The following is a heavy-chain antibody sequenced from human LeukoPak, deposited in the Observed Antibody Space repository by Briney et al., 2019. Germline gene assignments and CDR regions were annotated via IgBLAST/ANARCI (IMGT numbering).Heavy chain of an antibody. J-gene: IGHJ5*02. CDR2: IIPILGIA. CDR3: ASRLMVRGVSGWFDP. Sequence: SVKVSCKASGYTFTSYGISWVRQAPGQGLEWMGRIIPILGIANYAQKFQGRVTITADKSTSTAYMELSSLRSEDTAVYYCASRLMVRGVSGWFDPWGQGTLVTVSS. D-gene: IGHD3-10*01. V-gene: IGHV1-69*04. CDR1: GYTFTSYG.